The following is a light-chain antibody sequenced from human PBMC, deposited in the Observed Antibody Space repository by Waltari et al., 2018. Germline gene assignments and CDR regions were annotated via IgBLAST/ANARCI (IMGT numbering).Light chain of an antibody. CDR3: AAWDDSLNVPYV. J-gene: IGLJ1*01. CDR2: SNN. CDR1: SSNIGSNT. Sequence: QSVLTQPPSASGTHGQRVTISCSGSSSNIGSNTVNWYQQLPGTAPKLLIYSNNQRPSGVPDRFSGSKSGTSASLAISGLQSEDEADYYCAAWDDSLNVPYVFGTGTKVTVL. V-gene: IGLV1-44*01.